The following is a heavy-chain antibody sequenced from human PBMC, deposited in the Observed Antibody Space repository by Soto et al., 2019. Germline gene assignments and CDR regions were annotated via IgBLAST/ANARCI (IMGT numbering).Heavy chain of an antibody. J-gene: IGHJ4*02. CDR2: SIPVFGTA. V-gene: IGHV1-69*01. CDR3: AIPLPKQQSVRGAFDH. D-gene: IGHD6-13*01. CDR1: GGTFRNYA. Sequence: QVQLVQSGAEVKKPGSSVKLSCKTSGGTFRNYAINWVRQAPGQGLEWRGGSIPVFGTANYAQTFQGRFTITADYSTSTAYMELSSLRSEDTAEYYCAIPLPKQQSVRGAFDHWGQGTLVTVAS.